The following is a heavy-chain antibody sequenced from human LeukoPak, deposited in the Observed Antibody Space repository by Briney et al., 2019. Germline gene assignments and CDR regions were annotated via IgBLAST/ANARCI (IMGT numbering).Heavy chain of an antibody. CDR2: ISNDGSEK. V-gene: IGHV3-30*03. CDR3: AGVGASAFDI. CDR1: GFTFSTYG. J-gene: IGHJ3*02. D-gene: IGHD1-26*01. Sequence: GGSLRLSCAASGFTFSTYGMYWVRQAPGQGMEWVAVISNDGSEKYSADSVKGRFTISRDNSKNTLYLQMNSLRAEDTAVYYCAGVGASAFDIWGQGTMVTVSS.